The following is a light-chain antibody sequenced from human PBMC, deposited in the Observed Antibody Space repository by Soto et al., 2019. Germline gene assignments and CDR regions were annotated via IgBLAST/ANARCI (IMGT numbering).Light chain of an antibody. J-gene: IGLJ1*01. CDR2: ANS. CDR1: SSSIGAGYD. Sequence: QSVLAQPPSVSGAPGQRVTISCAGSSSSIGAGYDVHWYQQLPGAAPKLLIYANSNRPSGVPDRFSGSKSGTSASLAITGLQAEDEADYYCQSYDSSVYGYVFGPGTKVTLL. V-gene: IGLV1-40*01. CDR3: QSYDSSVYGYV.